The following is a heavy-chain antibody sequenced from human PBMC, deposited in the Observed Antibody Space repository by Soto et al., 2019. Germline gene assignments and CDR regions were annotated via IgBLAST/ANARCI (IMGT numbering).Heavy chain of an antibody. D-gene: IGHD4-17*01. V-gene: IGHV3-30*18. CDR3: AKNTGPAGGDYTNWFDP. J-gene: IGHJ5*02. CDR2: ISYDGSNK. Sequence: QVQLVESGGGVVQPGRSLRLSCAASGFTFSSYGMHWVRQAPGKGLEWVAVISYDGSNKYYADSVKGRFTISRDNSKNTLYLQMNSLRAEDTAVYYCAKNTGPAGGDYTNWFDPWGQGTLVTVSS. CDR1: GFTFSSYG.